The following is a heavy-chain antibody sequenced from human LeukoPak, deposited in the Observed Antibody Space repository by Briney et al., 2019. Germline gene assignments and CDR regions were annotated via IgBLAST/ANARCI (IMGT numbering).Heavy chain of an antibody. CDR2: INHSGST. Sequence: SETLSLTCAVYGGSFSGYYWSWIRQPPGKGLEWIGEINHSGSTNYNPSLKSRVTIPVDTSKNQFSLKLSSVTAADTAVYYCARTFLKYYYDSSGYYHYWGQGTLVTVSS. J-gene: IGHJ4*02. CDR1: GGSFSGYY. V-gene: IGHV4-34*01. D-gene: IGHD3-22*01. CDR3: ARTFLKYYYDSSGYYHY.